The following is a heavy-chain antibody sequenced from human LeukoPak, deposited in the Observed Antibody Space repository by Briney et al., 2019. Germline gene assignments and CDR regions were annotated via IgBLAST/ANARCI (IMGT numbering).Heavy chain of an antibody. CDR2: ISSSGGST. J-gene: IGHJ4*02. D-gene: IGHD1-26*01. CDR1: GFTFSSYA. CDR3: AKDFNSGSYYEYYFDY. V-gene: IGHV3-23*01. Sequence: GGSLRLSCAASGFTFSSYAMSWVRQAPGKGLEWVSAISSSGGSTYYADSVKGRFTISRDNSKNTLYLQMNSLRAEDTAVYYCAKDFNSGSYYEYYFDYWGQGTLVTVSS.